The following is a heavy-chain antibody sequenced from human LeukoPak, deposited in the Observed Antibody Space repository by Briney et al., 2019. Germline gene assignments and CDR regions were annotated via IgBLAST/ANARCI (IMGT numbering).Heavy chain of an antibody. J-gene: IGHJ4*02. CDR3: ARDPVRGYCYGLEYYFDY. CDR1: GYRFTGHY. Sequence: GASVKVSCKASGYRFTGHYIHWVRQAPGQGLEWMGWINPDSGDTNHAQTFQGRVTMTRDTSISTVYLELSSLTSDDTAVYYCARDPVRGYCYGLEYYFDYWGQGTLVTVSS. CDR2: INPDSGDT. V-gene: IGHV1-2*02. D-gene: IGHD5-18*01.